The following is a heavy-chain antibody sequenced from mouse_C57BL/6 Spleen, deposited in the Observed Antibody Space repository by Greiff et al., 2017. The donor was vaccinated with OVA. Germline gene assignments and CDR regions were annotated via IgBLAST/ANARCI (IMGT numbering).Heavy chain of an antibody. V-gene: IGHV1-53*01. J-gene: IGHJ1*03. D-gene: IGHD1-1*01. Sequence: QVQLQQPGTELVKPGASVKLSCKASGYTFTSYWMHWVKQRPGQGLEWIGNINPSNGGTKYNEKFKSKATLTVDKSSTTAYTQLSSLTSEYSAVYYCSRGDYYCSSHWYFDFWGTGTTLTVSS. CDR1: GYTFTSYW. CDR3: SRGDYYCSSHWYFDF. CDR2: INPSNGGT.